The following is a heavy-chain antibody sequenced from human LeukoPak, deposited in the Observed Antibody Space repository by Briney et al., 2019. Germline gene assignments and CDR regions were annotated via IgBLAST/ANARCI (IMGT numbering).Heavy chain of an antibody. J-gene: IGHJ4*02. Sequence: PGGSLRLSCEASGFTVSSNYMSWVRQAPGKGLEWVSVIYSGGTTYYADSVKGRFTISRDNSKNTLYLQMNSLRPEDTAVYYCARGYSTGWHYFDYRGQGSLVTVSS. V-gene: IGHV3-66*01. CDR3: ARGYSTGWHYFDY. D-gene: IGHD6-19*01. CDR2: IYSGGTT. CDR1: GFTVSSNY.